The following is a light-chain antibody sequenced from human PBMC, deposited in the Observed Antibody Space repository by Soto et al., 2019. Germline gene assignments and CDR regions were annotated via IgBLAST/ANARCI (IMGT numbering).Light chain of an antibody. CDR3: SSYTSSDSDV. Sequence: QSALTQPASVSGSPEQSITISCTGTSSDVGGYYFVSWYQHHPGKAAKLMIYEVTNRPSGVSNRFSGSKSGNTASLTISGLQAEDEADYFCSSYTSSDSDVFGTGTKVTVL. V-gene: IGLV2-14*01. CDR2: EVT. J-gene: IGLJ1*01. CDR1: SSDVGGYYF.